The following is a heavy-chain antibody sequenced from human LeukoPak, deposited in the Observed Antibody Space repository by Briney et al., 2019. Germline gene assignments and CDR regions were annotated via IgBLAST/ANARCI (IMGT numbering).Heavy chain of an antibody. CDR2: IYNSGST. V-gene: IGHV4-59*01. Sequence: PSETLSLTCNVSGGSISSYYWSWIRQPPGKGLEWIGYIYNSGSTNYNPSLKSRATISVDTSKNQFSLKLSSVTAADTAVYYCVRGDGDYFDYWGQGTLVTVSS. D-gene: IGHD4-17*01. CDR3: VRGDGDYFDY. CDR1: GGSISSYY. J-gene: IGHJ4*02.